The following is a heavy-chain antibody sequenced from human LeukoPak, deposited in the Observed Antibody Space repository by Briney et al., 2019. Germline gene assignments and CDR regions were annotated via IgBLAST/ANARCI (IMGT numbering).Heavy chain of an antibody. CDR3: ARAGGGVCWLEAFDY. CDR2: INWNGGST. V-gene: IGHV3-20*04. Sequence: PGGSLRLSCAASGFTFDDYGMSWVRHAPGKGLEWVSGINWNGGSTGYADSVKGRFTISRDNAKNSLYLQMNILRAEDTALYYCARAGGGVCWLEAFDYWGQGTVVTVS. J-gene: IGHJ4*02. D-gene: IGHD2-21*02. CDR1: GFTFDDYG.